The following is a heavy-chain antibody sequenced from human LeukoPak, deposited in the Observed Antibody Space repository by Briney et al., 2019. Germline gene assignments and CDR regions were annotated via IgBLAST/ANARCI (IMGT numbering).Heavy chain of an antibody. Sequence: PSETLSLTCTVSGGSISSSSYYWGWIRQPPGKGLEWIGSIYYSGSTYHNPSLKSRVTISVDTSKNQFSLKLSSVTAADTAVYYCARDGGSYYDYWGQGTLVTVSS. V-gene: IGHV4-39*07. CDR2: IYYSGST. CDR1: GGSISSSSYY. J-gene: IGHJ4*02. CDR3: ARDGGSYYDY. D-gene: IGHD3-16*01.